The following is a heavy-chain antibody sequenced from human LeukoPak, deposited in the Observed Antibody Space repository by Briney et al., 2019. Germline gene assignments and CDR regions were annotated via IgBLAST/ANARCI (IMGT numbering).Heavy chain of an antibody. Sequence: AGGSLRLSRAASGFTVSSNYMSWVRQAPGKGLEWVSVIYSGGSTYYADSVKGRFTISRDNSKNTLYLQMNSLRAEDTAVYYCAREDSSSSLGDVWGQGTTVTVSS. CDR1: GFTVSSNY. V-gene: IGHV3-53*01. J-gene: IGHJ6*02. D-gene: IGHD6-13*01. CDR3: AREDSSSSLGDV. CDR2: IYSGGST.